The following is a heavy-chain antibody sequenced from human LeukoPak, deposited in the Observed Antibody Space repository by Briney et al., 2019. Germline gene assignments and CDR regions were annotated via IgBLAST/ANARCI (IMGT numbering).Heavy chain of an antibody. V-gene: IGHV3-23*01. CDR3: ARDVYWGSGIDY. D-gene: IGHD2-8*02. J-gene: IGHJ4*02. CDR2: MSGSGGFT. CDR1: GFTFSSYA. Sequence: GGSLRLSCAASGFTFSSYAMSWVRQAPGKGLEWVSAMSGSGGFTYYADSVKGRFTISRDNSKNTLYLQMNSLRAEDTAVYYCARDVYWGSGIDYWGQGTLVTVSS.